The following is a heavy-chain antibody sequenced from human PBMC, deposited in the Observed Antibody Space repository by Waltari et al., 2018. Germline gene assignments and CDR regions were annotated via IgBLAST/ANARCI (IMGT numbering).Heavy chain of an antibody. CDR3: GRESTTDWYVDH. Sequence: EVQMVESGGGLVQPGGSLRLSCAASGFTFSSHLMHWVRQGPGKGLVGVAGSKDDGSRTAYADSVKGRVTISRDNAKNILYLEMSSLTAEDTAVYYCGRESTTDWYVDHWGQGTLVTVSS. CDR2: SKDDGSRT. D-gene: IGHD3-9*01. CDR1: GFTFSSHL. V-gene: IGHV3-74*01. J-gene: IGHJ4*02.